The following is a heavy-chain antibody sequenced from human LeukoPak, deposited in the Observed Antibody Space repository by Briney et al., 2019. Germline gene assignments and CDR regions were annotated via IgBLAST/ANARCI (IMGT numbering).Heavy chain of an antibody. D-gene: IGHD1-1*01. J-gene: IGHJ4*01. V-gene: IGHV3-74*01. CDR3: IREVQVRASASLGL. CDR1: GFTTSGFW. Sequence: GGSLRLSCAASGFTTSGFWMHWVRQVPGEGLVWVARMNSAGTTINYADSVKGRFTISRDNVRNTLHLQMNNLSLEDTAVYFCIREVQVRASASLGLWGRGTLVTVS. CDR2: MNSAGTTI.